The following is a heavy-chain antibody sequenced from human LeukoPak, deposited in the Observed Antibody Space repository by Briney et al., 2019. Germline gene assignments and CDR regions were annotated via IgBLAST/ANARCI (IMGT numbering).Heavy chain of an antibody. D-gene: IGHD3-16*01. Sequence: GGSLRLSCAASGFIFSSYGMHWVRQAPGKGLEWVAVMSYDGRYENYVDSVKGRFTISRDNSKNTLYLQMNSLRAEDTAVYYCAKAFYNYFWGSNDAFDVWGQGTMVTVSS. CDR1: GFIFSSYG. V-gene: IGHV3-30*18. CDR3: AKAFYNYFWGSNDAFDV. J-gene: IGHJ3*01. CDR2: MSYDGRYE.